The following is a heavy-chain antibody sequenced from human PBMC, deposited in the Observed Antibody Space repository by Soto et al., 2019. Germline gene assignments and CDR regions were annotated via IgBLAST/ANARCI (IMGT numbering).Heavy chain of an antibody. V-gene: IGHV4-61*08. CDR2: INYSGTT. Sequence: SETLSLTCTVSGGSVTSAGYFWIWLRQPPGKGLEWIGHINYSGTTNFNPSLKGRVTMSVDTSKNKFFLRLSSVTATDTAVYFCARDARAVERRFYALDVWGQGTKVTVSS. CDR1: GGSVTSAGYF. J-gene: IGHJ6*02. CDR3: ARDARAVERRFYALDV. D-gene: IGHD6-19*01.